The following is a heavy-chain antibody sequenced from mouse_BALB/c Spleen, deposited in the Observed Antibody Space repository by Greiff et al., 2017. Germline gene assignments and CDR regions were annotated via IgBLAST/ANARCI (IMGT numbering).Heavy chain of an antibody. CDR3: ARNTATFAY. D-gene: IGHD1-2*01. V-gene: IGHV5-17*02. Sequence: EVKLMESGGGLVQPGGSRKLSCAASGFTFSSFGMHWVRQAPEKGLEWVAYISSGSSTIYYADTVKGRFTISRDNPKNTLFLQMTSLRSEDTAMYYCARNTATFAYWGQGTLVTVSA. CDR1: GFTFSSFG. J-gene: IGHJ3*01. CDR2: ISSGSSTI.